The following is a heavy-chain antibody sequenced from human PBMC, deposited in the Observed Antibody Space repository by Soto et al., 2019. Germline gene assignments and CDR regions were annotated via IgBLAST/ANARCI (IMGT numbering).Heavy chain of an antibody. CDR3: ARVIVVVPAASLRVYYYGMDV. V-gene: IGHV1-18*01. CDR2: ISAYNGNT. CDR1: GYTFTSYG. J-gene: IGHJ6*02. Sequence: QVQLVQSGAEVKKPGASVKVSCKASGYTFTSYGISWVRQAPGQGLEWMGWISAYNGNTNYAQKLQGRVTMTTDTSTSTAYMELRSLRSDDTAVYYCARVIVVVPAASLRVYYYGMDVWGQGTTVTVSS. D-gene: IGHD2-2*01.